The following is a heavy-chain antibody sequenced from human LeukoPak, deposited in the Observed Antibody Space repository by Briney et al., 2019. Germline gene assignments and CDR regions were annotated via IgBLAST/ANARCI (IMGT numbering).Heavy chain of an antibody. CDR1: GFTFSDYY. V-gene: IGHV3-11*04. D-gene: IGHD2-2*01. J-gene: IGHJ4*02. CDR2: ISSSGSTI. Sequence: GGSLRLSRAASGFTFSDYYMSWIRQAPGKGLEWVSYISSSGSTIYYADSVKGRFTISRDNAKNSLYLQMNSLRAEDTAVYYCARGGFGGDIVVVPAAIVYWGQGTLVTVSS. CDR3: ARGGFGGDIVVVPAAIVY.